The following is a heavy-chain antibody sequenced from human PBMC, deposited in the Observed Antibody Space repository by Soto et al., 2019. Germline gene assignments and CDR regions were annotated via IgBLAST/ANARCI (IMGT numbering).Heavy chain of an antibody. V-gene: IGHV5-51*01. Sequence: GESLKISCKGSGYSFPSQWIGWVRQMPGKGLEWMGNIYPADSDTRYSPSFQGQVTISADKSISTAYLQWSSLKASDTAMYYCARLHSSGWTGWFDPWGQGTLVTVSS. CDR1: GYSFPSQW. J-gene: IGHJ5*02. CDR3: ARLHSSGWTGWFDP. CDR2: IYPADSDT. D-gene: IGHD6-19*01.